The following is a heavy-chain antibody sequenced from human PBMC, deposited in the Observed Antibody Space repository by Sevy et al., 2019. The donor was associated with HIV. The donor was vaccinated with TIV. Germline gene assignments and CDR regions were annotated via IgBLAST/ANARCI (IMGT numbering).Heavy chain of an antibody. V-gene: IGHV3-48*02. CDR3: ASGPGGANTVEDHYYYGMDV. D-gene: IGHD3-16*01. Sequence: GGYLRLSCAASGFTFSSYSMNWVRQAPGKGLEWVSYISSSSSTIYYADSVKGRFTISRDNAKNSLYLQMNSLRDDDTVVYYCASGPGGANTVEDHYYYGMDVWGQGTPVTVSS. CDR1: GFTFSSYS. CDR2: ISSSSSTI. J-gene: IGHJ6*02.